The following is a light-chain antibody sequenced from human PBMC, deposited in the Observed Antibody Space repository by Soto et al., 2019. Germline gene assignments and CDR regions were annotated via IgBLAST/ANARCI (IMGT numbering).Light chain of an antibody. Sequence: EIVLTQSPGTLSLSPGERATLSCRASQSVSSSLAWYQQKPGQAPRLLIHGASSRATGIPDRFRGSGSGTDFTITISRLEPDAVAVYYWQQYGSAPPLTVGGGTKVEIK. V-gene: IGKV3-20*01. J-gene: IGKJ4*01. CDR2: GAS. CDR3: QQYGSAPPLT. CDR1: QSVSSS.